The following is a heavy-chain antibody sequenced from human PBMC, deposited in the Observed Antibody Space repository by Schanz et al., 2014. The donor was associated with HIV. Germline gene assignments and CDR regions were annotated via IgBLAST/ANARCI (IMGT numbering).Heavy chain of an antibody. CDR2: ISYDGSKK. CDR3: AREDTETDAFDI. V-gene: IGHV3-30*04. D-gene: IGHD2-8*02. Sequence: QVQLVESGGGVVQPGRSRRLSCAVSGFTFSNYAMHWVRQAPGKGLEWVAVISYDGSKKQYVDSVKGRFTISRDSPKNTVSLQMNSLRVEDTAVYFCAREDTETDAFDIWGQGTMVTVSS. CDR1: GFTFSNYA. J-gene: IGHJ3*02.